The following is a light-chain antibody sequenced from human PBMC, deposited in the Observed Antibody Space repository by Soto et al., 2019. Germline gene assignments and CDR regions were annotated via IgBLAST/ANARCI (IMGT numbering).Light chain of an antibody. CDR3: QQYGSSGT. CDR1: QSVSANY. CDR2: DSS. Sequence: ESVLSQSPGTLPVSPGETVTLSCRASQSVSANYLAWYQRKPGQAPRLLIYDSSSRATGTPDRFSGSGSGTDFTLTISRLEPEDFAVYYCQQYGSSGTFGQGTKVDIK. J-gene: IGKJ1*01. V-gene: IGKV3-20*01.